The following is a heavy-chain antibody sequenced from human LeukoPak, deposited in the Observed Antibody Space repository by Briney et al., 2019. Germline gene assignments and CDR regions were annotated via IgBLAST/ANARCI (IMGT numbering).Heavy chain of an antibody. V-gene: IGHV4-34*01. CDR2: INHSGST. Sequence: SETLSLTCAVYRGSFSGYYWSWIRQPPGKGLEWIGEINHSGSTNYNPSLKSRVTISVDTSKNQFSLKLSSVTAADTAVYYCARKQNYYFDYWGQGTLVAVSS. CDR1: RGSFSGYY. CDR3: ARKQNYYFDY. J-gene: IGHJ4*02. D-gene: IGHD1-7*01.